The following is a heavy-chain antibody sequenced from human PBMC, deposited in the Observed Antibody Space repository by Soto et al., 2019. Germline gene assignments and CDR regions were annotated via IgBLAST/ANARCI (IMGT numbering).Heavy chain of an antibody. CDR1: GFTFSTYS. J-gene: IGHJ4*02. CDR2: ISSRSDI. D-gene: IGHD2-2*01. V-gene: IGHV3-21*01. Sequence: GSLRLSCVGSGFTFSTYSINWVRQAPGKGLEWVSSISSRSDIYYADSVKGRFTISRDNSKNTLYLQMNSLRAEDTAVFYCARGPSSLTRFDYWGQGTLVTVSS. CDR3: ARGPSSLTRFDY.